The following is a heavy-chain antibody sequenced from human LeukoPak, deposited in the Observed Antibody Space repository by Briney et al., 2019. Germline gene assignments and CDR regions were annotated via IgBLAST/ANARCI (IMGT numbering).Heavy chain of an antibody. CDR2: IYYSGST. D-gene: IGHD6-13*01. J-gene: IGHJ3*02. V-gene: IGHV4-59*08. Sequence: NPSETLSLTCTVSGGSISSYYWSWIRQPPGKGLEWLGYIYYSGSTNYNPSLKSRVTISVDTSKNQFSLKLSSVTAADTAVYYCARHSIAAAGQAFDIWGQGTMVTVSS. CDR3: ARHSIAAAGQAFDI. CDR1: GGSISSYY.